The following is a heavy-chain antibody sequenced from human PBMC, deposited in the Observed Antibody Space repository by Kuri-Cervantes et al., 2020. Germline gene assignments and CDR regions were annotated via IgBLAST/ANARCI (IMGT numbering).Heavy chain of an antibody. V-gene: IGHV4-59*08. CDR2: IYYSGRT. Sequence: SETLSLTCTVSGGSISSYYWSWIRQPPGKGLEWIGYIYYSGRTTYNPSLKSRVTISVDTSKNQFSLKLSSMTAADTAVYYCARHVSNTEYSPWGDPWGQGILVTVSS. J-gene: IGHJ5*02. CDR3: ARHVSNTEYSPWGDP. CDR1: GGSISSYY. D-gene: IGHD5-18*01.